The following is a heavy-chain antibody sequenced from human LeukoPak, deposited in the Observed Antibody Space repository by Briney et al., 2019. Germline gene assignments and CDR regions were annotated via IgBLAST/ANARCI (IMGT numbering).Heavy chain of an antibody. CDR3: ARHPTLTSGGNFDY. J-gene: IGHJ4*02. CDR2: LYNTETT. V-gene: IGHV4-59*05. D-gene: IGHD1-14*01. CDR1: GGSIRGYY. Sequence: SETLSLTCAVSGGSIRGYYWSWVRQSPGKGLEWIGSLYNTETTYYNPSLQSRVTISVDTSKNQLSLKLSSVTAADTAVYYCARHPTLTSGGNFDYWGQGTLVTVSS.